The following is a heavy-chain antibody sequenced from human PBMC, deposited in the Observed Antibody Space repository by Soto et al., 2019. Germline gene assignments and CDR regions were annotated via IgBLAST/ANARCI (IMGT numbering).Heavy chain of an antibody. V-gene: IGHV3-30*03. Sequence: PGGSLRLSCAASGFTFSTYGMQWVRQAPGKGLEWVAVISYDGYLKYYVDAVKGRFTVARDNSKNTLFLEMNSLRVEDTAVYFCATDFKVSGSHYGTLNYYYGMDVWGQGTTVTVSS. CDR2: ISYDGYLK. CDR1: GFTFSTYG. CDR3: ATDFKVSGSHYGTLNYYYGMDV. D-gene: IGHD3-10*01. J-gene: IGHJ6*02.